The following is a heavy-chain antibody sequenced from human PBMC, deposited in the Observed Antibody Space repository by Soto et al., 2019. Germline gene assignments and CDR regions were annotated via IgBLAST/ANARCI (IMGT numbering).Heavy chain of an antibody. CDR1: GFTFSSYS. CDR3: ANQPPAAAPIYYYGMDV. J-gene: IGHJ6*02. V-gene: IGHV3-33*08. Sequence: GGSLRLSCAASGFTFSSYSMNWVRQAPGKGLEWVAVIWYDGSNKYYADSVKGRFTISRDNSKNTLYLQMNNLRAEDTAVYYCANQPPAAAPIYYYGMDVWGQGTTVTVSS. CDR2: IWYDGSNK. D-gene: IGHD6-13*01.